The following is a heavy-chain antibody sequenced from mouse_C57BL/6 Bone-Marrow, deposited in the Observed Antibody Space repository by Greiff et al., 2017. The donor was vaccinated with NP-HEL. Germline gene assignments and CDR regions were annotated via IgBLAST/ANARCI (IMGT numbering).Heavy chain of an antibody. CDR3: ARHEDYYGSSYYYAMDY. J-gene: IGHJ4*01. CDR1: GYTFTEYT. D-gene: IGHD1-1*01. CDR2: FYPGGGSI. V-gene: IGHV1-62-2*01. Sequence: QVQLQQSGAELVKPGASVKLSCKASGYTFTEYTIHWVKQRPGQGLEWIGWFYPGGGSIKYNEKFKDKATLTADKSSSTVYMELSSLASVYSAIYICARHEDYYGSSYYYAMDYWGQGTSVTVSS.